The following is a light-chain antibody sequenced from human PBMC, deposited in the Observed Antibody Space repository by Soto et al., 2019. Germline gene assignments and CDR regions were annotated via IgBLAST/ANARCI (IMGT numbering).Light chain of an antibody. V-gene: IGKV1-39*01. Sequence: DIQMTQSPSSLSASVGDRVTITCRASQSISSYLNWYQQKPGKAPKLLIYAASSLQSGVPSRFSGSGSGTDFTLTISSLQPEDFATYYCQQSYSTLLFTFGPGTKVDFK. CDR2: AAS. J-gene: IGKJ3*01. CDR3: QQSYSTLLFT. CDR1: QSISSY.